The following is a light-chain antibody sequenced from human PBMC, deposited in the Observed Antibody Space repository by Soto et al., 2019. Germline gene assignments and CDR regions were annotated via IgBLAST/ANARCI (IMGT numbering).Light chain of an antibody. CDR2: ANN. Sequence: QSVLTQPPSVSGAPGQRVTISCTGSSSNIGAGYDVPWYQQLPGRAPKLLIYANNNRPSGVPDRFSGSRSGTSASLAITGLQAEDEADYSCQSYDSSLSGFYVFGTGTKLTVL. V-gene: IGLV1-40*01. CDR1: SSNIGAGYD. J-gene: IGLJ1*01. CDR3: QSYDSSLSGFYV.